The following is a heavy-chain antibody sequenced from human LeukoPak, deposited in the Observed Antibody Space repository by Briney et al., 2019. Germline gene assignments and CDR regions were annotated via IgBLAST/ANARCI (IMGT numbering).Heavy chain of an antibody. CDR1: GFTFSSYW. D-gene: IGHD3-22*01. J-gene: IGHJ6*02. Sequence: GGSLRLSCAASGFTFSSYWMHWVRQAPGKGLVWVSRINSDGSSTSYADSVKGRFTISRDNAKNTLYLQMNSLRAEDTAVYYCAREAREFYYYYYYYGMDVWGQGTTVTVSS. CDR3: AREAREFYYYYYYYGMDV. V-gene: IGHV3-74*01. CDR2: INSDGSST.